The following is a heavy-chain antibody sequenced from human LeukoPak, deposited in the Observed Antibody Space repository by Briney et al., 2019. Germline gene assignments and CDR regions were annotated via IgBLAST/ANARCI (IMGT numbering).Heavy chain of an antibody. V-gene: IGHV1-2*06. J-gene: IGHJ3*02. CDR3: ARSRMDTAMVANDAFDI. CDR2: INPNSGGT. D-gene: IGHD5-18*01. CDR1: GYTFTGYY. Sequence: ASVKVSCKASGYTFTGYYMHWVRQAPGQGLEWMGRINPNSGGTNYAQKSQGRVTMTRDTSISTAYMELSRLRSDDTAVYYCARSRMDTAMVANDAFDIWGQGTMVTVSS.